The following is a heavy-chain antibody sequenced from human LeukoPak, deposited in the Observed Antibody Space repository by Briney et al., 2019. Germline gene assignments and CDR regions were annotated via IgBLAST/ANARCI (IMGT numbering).Heavy chain of an antibody. CDR2: IYYSRST. Sequence: PSETLSLTCTVSGGSISSYYWSWIRQPPGKGLEWIGYIYYSRSTNYNPSLKSRVTISVDTSKNQFSPKLSSVTAADTAVYYCARDWSAAGWFDPWGQGTPVTVSS. V-gene: IGHV4-59*01. CDR3: ARDWSAAGWFDP. J-gene: IGHJ5*02. D-gene: IGHD6-13*01. CDR1: GGSISSYY.